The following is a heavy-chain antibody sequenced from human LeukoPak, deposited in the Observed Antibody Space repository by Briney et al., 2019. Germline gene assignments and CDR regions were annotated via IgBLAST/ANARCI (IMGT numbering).Heavy chain of an antibody. Sequence: SETLSLTCSVSGGSIGSSTYYWGWIRQPPGRGLEWIGSIYDRGTTNYNPSLGNRVTISLDTSKNQFSLKLTSVTAADTAVYFCSRRGDHWGQGALVTVSS. CDR2: IYDRGTT. V-gene: IGHV4-39*01. CDR3: SRRGDH. J-gene: IGHJ4*02. CDR1: GGSIGSSTYY.